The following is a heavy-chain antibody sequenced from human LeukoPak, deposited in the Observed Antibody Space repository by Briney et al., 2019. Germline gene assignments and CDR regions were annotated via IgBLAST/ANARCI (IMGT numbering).Heavy chain of an antibody. CDR3: ARDDTTGGAFDI. CDR1: GFTFSSYL. J-gene: IGHJ3*02. Sequence: GGSLRLSCAASGFTFSSYLMNWVRQAPGKGLEWVSYISGSGSTIYYADSVKGRFTISRDNPKNSLYLQMNSLRAEDTAVYYCARDDTTGGAFDIWGQGTMVTASS. CDR2: ISGSGSTI. D-gene: IGHD4-17*01. V-gene: IGHV3-48*03.